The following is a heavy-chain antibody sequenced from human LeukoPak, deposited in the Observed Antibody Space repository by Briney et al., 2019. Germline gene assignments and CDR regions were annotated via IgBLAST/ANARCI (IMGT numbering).Heavy chain of an antibody. V-gene: IGHV4-59*01. D-gene: IGHD3-9*01. Sequence: SETLSLTCTVSGGSISSYYWSWVRQPPGKGLEWIAYIYYSGSTNYNPSLKSRVTISVDTSKNQFSLKLSSVTAADTAVYYCARDSYDSQVGRNFDYWGQGTLVTVSS. CDR2: IYYSGST. J-gene: IGHJ4*02. CDR1: GGSISSYY. CDR3: ARDSYDSQVGRNFDY.